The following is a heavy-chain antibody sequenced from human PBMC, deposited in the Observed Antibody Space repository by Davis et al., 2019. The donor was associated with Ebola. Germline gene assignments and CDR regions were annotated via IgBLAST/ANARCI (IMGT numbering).Heavy chain of an antibody. J-gene: IGHJ4*02. V-gene: IGHV3-74*01. CDR2: INPDGTNI. D-gene: IGHD6-19*01. Sequence: GESLKISCAASGFTFSDYCMHWVRHTPRRGPEWVSRINPDGTNIGYADVVKGRFTISRDNTKNTLYVQMNGLGADDTALYYCASSVWPHTLAHWRQGTPVTVSS. CDR1: GFTFSDYC. CDR3: ASSVWPHTLAH.